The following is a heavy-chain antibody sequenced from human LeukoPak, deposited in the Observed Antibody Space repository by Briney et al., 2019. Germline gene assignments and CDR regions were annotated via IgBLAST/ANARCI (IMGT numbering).Heavy chain of an antibody. V-gene: IGHV1-18*01. CDR1: AYTFANYA. Sequence: ASVKVSCKASAYTFANYAISWLRQAPGQGLGWMGWISVSNGNTNYAQKLQGRVTMTTDTSTKTVYMELRSLRFDDTAMYYCARDLAGIVGATVWFDPWGQGILVTVSS. CDR2: ISVSNGNT. CDR3: ARDLAGIVGATVWFDP. D-gene: IGHD1-26*01. J-gene: IGHJ5*02.